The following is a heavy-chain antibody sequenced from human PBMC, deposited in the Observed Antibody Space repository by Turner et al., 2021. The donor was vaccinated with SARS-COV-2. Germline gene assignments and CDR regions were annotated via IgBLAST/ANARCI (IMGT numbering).Heavy chain of an antibody. V-gene: IGHV4-39*01. CDR1: AGAISSSSYY. CDR3: AGEEVVFRASHTLYYYGMDV. Sequence: QLQLQESGPGLVKPSETLSLTCTVSAGAISSSSYYWGWIRQSPGKGLEWIGSIYYSGSTYYNPSLKSRVTISVDTSKNQFSLKLSSVTASDTAVYYCAGEEVVFRASHTLYYYGMDVWGQGTTVTVSS. CDR2: IYYSGST. J-gene: IGHJ6*02. D-gene: IGHD3-22*01.